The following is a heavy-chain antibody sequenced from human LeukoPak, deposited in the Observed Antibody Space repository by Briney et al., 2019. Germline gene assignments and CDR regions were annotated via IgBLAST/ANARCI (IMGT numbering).Heavy chain of an antibody. Sequence: SETLSLTCTVSGGSISSYYWGWIRQPPGKGLEWIGSIYYSGSTYNNPSLESRVTISVDTSKNQFSLKLRSVTAADTAVYYCARVNYYDGSGEFDYWGQGTLVTVSS. J-gene: IGHJ4*02. V-gene: IGHV4-39*01. CDR3: ARVNYYDGSGEFDY. CDR1: GGSISSYY. CDR2: IYYSGST. D-gene: IGHD3-22*01.